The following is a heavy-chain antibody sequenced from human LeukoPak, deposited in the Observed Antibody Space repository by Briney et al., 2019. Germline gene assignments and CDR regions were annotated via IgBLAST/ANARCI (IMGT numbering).Heavy chain of an antibody. Sequence: GGSLRLSCAASGFTFSSYAMNWVRQAPGKGLEWVSYITKNGTTIYYADSVKGRFTISRDNAENSLYLQMNSLRAEDTAIYYCARDQWLAYYYHGMDVWGQGTTVTVSS. CDR2: ITKNGTTI. CDR3: ARDQWLAYYYHGMDV. CDR1: GFTFSSYA. V-gene: IGHV3-48*03. D-gene: IGHD6-19*01. J-gene: IGHJ6*02.